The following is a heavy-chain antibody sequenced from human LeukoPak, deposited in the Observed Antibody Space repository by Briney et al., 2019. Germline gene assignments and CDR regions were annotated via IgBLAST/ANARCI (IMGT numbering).Heavy chain of an antibody. J-gene: IGHJ3*02. CDR2: FHPGDSDT. CDR1: GYSFISYW. CDR3: ARSTPHIVVVTGPWDAFDI. Sequence: PGESLKISCKGSGYSFISYWIVWVRQMPGKGPEWMGVFHPGDSDTRYSPSFQGQVSFSADTSIDTAYLQWSSLKASDTAMYYCARSTPHIVVVTGPWDAFDIWGQGTMVTVSS. D-gene: IGHD2-21*02. V-gene: IGHV5-51*01.